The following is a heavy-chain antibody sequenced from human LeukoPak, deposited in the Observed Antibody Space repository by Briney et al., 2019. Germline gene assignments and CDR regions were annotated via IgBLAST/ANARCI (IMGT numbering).Heavy chain of an antibody. CDR1: GGSISGYY. D-gene: IGHD6-19*01. V-gene: IGHV4-4*07. CDR2: IVTSGST. J-gene: IGHJ4*02. CDR3: ARGKGYSSGWYFDY. Sequence: SETLSLTCTVSGGSISGYYWSWIRQPAGKGLEWIGRIVTSGSTNYNPSLKSRVTMSVDTSKSQFSLKLSSVIAADTAVYYCARGKGYSSGWYFDYWGPGTLVTVSS.